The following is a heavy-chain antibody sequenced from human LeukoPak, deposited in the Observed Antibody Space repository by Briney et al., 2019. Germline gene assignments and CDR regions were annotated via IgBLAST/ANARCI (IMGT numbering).Heavy chain of an antibody. J-gene: IGHJ5*02. D-gene: IGHD3-10*01. CDR2: IYHSGST. V-gene: IGHV4-4*02. Sequence: SGTLSLTCGVSGGSITSENWWSWVRQPPGKGLEWIGEIYHSGSTNYNPSLKSRVTISVDKSKNQFSLKLSSVTAADTAVYYCARGRFGELFGSIDPWGQGTLVTVSS. CDR3: ARGRFGELFGSIDP. CDR1: GGSITSENW.